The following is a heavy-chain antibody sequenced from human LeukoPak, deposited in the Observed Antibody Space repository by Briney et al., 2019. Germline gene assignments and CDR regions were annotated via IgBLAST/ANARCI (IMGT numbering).Heavy chain of an antibody. CDR3: AKTPGGGTQPFFDI. CDR2: IYHSGST. D-gene: IGHD1-14*01. Sequence: SETLSLTCTVSGYSISSGYYWGWIRQPPGKGLEWIGSIYHSGSTYYNPSLKSRVTILLDKSKNQVSLKVNSVTAADTAVYYCAKTPGGGTQPFFDIWGQGTRVTVSS. V-gene: IGHV4-38-2*02. J-gene: IGHJ3*02. CDR1: GYSISSGYY.